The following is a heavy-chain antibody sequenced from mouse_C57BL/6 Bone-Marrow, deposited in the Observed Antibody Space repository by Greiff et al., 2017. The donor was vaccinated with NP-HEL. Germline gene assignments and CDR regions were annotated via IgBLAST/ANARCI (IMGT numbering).Heavy chain of an antibody. CDR3: ARDALPFSSYWYFDV. CDR1: GFTFSDFY. J-gene: IGHJ1*03. D-gene: IGHD1-1*01. Sequence: VVESGGGLVQSGRSLRLSCATSGFTFSDFYMEWVRQAPGKGLEWIAASRNKANDYTTEYSASVKGRFIVSRDTSQSILYLQMNALRAEDTAIYYCARDALPFSSYWYFDVWGTGTTVTVSS. CDR2: SRNKANDYTT. V-gene: IGHV7-1*01.